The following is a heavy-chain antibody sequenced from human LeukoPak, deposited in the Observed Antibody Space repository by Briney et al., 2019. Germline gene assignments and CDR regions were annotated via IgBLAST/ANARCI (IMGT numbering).Heavy chain of an antibody. CDR1: GYTFTGYY. Sequence: ASVKVSCKASGYTFTGYYMHWVRQAPGQGLERMGWINPNSGGTNYAQKFQGRVTMTRDTSITTAYMDLSRLKSDDTAVYYCARASVENTLRIDDYWGQGTLVTVSS. CDR3: ARASVENTLRIDDY. CDR2: INPNSGGT. J-gene: IGHJ4*02. V-gene: IGHV1-2*02. D-gene: IGHD2-15*01.